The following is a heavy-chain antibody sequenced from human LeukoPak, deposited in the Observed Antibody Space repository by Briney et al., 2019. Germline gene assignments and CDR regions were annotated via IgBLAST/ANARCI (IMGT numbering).Heavy chain of an antibody. CDR2: IYCSGGT. J-gene: IGHJ4*02. CDR3: ARPSGYCSGGSCYSPFDY. CDR1: RCSISNSY. V-gene: IGHV4-59*08. Sequence: PSETLSLTCTASRCSISNSYWSWIRQPPGKGLEWIGYIYCSGGTEYNPSLESGVTIFVNASKNQFSLKLSSVTAADTAVYYCARPSGYCSGGSCYSPFDYWGQGTRVSVSS. D-gene: IGHD2-15*01.